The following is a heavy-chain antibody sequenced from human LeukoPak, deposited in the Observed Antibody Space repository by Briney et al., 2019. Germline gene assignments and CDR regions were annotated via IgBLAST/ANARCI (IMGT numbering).Heavy chain of an antibody. CDR2: ISVYNGNT. D-gene: IGHD3-16*02. Sequence: ASVKVSCKASGYTFTSYGISWVRQAPGQGPEWMGRISVYNGNTDYTQKLQARVTMITDTSTSTVYMELRSLRSDDTAVYYCARDRFTFGGIIVPDSWGQGTLVTVSS. CDR1: GYTFTSYG. CDR3: ARDRFTFGGIIVPDS. J-gene: IGHJ4*02. V-gene: IGHV1-18*01.